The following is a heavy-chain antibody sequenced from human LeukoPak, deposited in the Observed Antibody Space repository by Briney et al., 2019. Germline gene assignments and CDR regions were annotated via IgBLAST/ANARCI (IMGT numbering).Heavy chain of an antibody. V-gene: IGHV4-31*03. Sequence: SETLSLTCTVSGGSISIGDYYWSWIRQHPGKGLEWIGYIYYSGSTYYNPSLKSRVTISVDTSKNQFSLKLSSVTAADTAVYYCAREGAATWVSFDIWGQGTMVTVSS. CDR3: AREGAATWVSFDI. CDR2: IYYSGST. D-gene: IGHD2-15*01. CDR1: GGSISIGDYY. J-gene: IGHJ3*02.